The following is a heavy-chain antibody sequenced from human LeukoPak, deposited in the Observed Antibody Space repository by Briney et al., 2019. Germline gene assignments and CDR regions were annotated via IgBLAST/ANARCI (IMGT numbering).Heavy chain of an antibody. CDR1: GFTFSSYW. D-gene: IGHD3-3*01. CDR2: IKQDGSEK. CDR3: ASDLNFWSGYYGY. Sequence: PGGSLRLPCAASGFTFSSYWMSWVRQAPGKGLEWVANIKQDGSEKYYVDSVKGRFTISRDNAKNSLYLQMNSLRAEDTAVYYCASDLNFWSGYYGYWGQGTLVTVSS. V-gene: IGHV3-7*01. J-gene: IGHJ4*02.